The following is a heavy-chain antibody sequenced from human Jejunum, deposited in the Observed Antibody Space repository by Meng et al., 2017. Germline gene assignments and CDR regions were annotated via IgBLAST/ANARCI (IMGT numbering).Heavy chain of an antibody. CDR3: VKVWRELLISDTFDV. V-gene: IGHV3-9*01. CDR1: GFTFDDYT. CDR2: IFWAGTNI. Sequence: SLKISCEASGFTFDDYTMHWVRQAPGKGLEWVAGIFWAGTNIDYADSVKGRFTISRDNAKNSLYLQMNDLRLEDTALYYCVKVWRELLISDTFDVWGQGTMVTVSS. J-gene: IGHJ3*01. D-gene: IGHD3-10*01.